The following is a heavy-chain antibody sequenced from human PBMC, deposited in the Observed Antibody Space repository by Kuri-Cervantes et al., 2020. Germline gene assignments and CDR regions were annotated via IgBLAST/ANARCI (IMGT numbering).Heavy chain of an antibody. CDR3: ARAASVEMATLRENAFDI. CDR1: GFTFSSYG. CDR2: IKQDGSEK. Sequence: GESLKISCAASGFTFSSYGMHWVRQAPGKGLEWVANIKQDGSEKYYVDSVKGRFTISRDNAKNSLYLQMNSLRAEDTAVYYCARAASVEMATLRENAFDIWGQGTMVTVSS. D-gene: IGHD5-24*01. J-gene: IGHJ3*02. V-gene: IGHV3-7*01.